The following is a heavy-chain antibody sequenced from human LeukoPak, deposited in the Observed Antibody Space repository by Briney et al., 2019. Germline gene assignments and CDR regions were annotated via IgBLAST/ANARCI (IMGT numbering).Heavy chain of an antibody. CDR3: ARDEYAERYSYGLFDY. CDR1: GGSISSSSYY. D-gene: IGHD5-18*01. J-gene: IGHJ4*02. Sequence: SETLSLTCTVSGGSISSSSYYWGWIRQPPGKGLEWIGSIYYSGSTYYNPSLKSRVTISVDTSKNQFSLKLSSVTAADTAVYYCARDEYAERYSYGLFDYWGQGTLVTVSS. CDR2: IYYSGST. V-gene: IGHV4-39*07.